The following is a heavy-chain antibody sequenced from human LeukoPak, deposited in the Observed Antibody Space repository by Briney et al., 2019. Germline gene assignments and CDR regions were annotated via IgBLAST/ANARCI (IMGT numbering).Heavy chain of an antibody. J-gene: IGHJ5*02. CDR1: GGTFSSYA. V-gene: IGHV1-69*06. CDR3: ARSDYDILTGYYQLYYGSGRNWFDP. D-gene: IGHD3-9*01. Sequence: ASVKVSCKASGGTFSSYAISWVRQAPGQGLEWMGGIIPIFGTANYAQKFQGRVTITADKSTSTAYMELSSLRSEDTAVYYCARSDYDILTGYYQLYYGSGRNWFDPWGQGTLVTVSS. CDR2: IIPIFGTA.